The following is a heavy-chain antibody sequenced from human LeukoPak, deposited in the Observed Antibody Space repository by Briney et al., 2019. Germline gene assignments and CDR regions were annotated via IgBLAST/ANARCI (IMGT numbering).Heavy chain of an antibody. CDR1: RFNFDEYS. V-gene: IGHV3-21*01. CDR3: ARDFGLQYIQLWLDH. J-gene: IGHJ4*02. D-gene: IGHD5-18*01. Sequence: GGSLRLSCVASRFNFDEYSMDWVRQVPGKGLEWVSSISSNSHYIYYADSVKGRFTITRDNAEKSLYLQMNSLRVEDTAVYYCARDFGLQYIQLWLDHWGQGTVATVSS. CDR2: ISSNSHYI.